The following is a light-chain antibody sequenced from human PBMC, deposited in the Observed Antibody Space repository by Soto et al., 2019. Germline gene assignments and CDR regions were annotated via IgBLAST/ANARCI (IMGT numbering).Light chain of an antibody. J-gene: IGKJ1*01. CDR1: QSVSSN. CDR3: QQYNNWPPWT. CDR2: GAS. V-gene: IGKV3-15*01. Sequence: ETVMTQSPATLSVSPGERAILSCRASQSVSSNLAWYQQKAGQAPRLLIYGASTRVTGIPARFSGSGSGTDFTLTISSLQSEDFAVYYCQQYNNWPPWTVGQGTKVDI.